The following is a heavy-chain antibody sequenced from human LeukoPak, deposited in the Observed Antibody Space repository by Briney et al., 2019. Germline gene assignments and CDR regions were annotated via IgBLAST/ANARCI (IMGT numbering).Heavy chain of an antibody. V-gene: IGHV4-59*08. CDR3: ARVYSGSYNFDY. D-gene: IGHD1-26*01. CDR1: GGSISSYY. J-gene: IGHJ4*02. Sequence: SETLSLTCTVSGGSISSYYWSWIRQPPGKGLEWIGYIYYSGSTSYNPSLKSRVTISVDTSKNQFSLRLTSVTAADTAVYYCARVYSGSYNFDYWGQGTLVTVSS. CDR2: IYYSGST.